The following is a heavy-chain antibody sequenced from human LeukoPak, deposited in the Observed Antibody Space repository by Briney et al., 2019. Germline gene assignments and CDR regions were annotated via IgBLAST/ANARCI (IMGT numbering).Heavy chain of an antibody. V-gene: IGHV3-23*01. CDR2: ISVSGNT. D-gene: IGHD2-15*01. CDR1: GLTLSSYA. CDR3: AKAPVTTCSGAYCYPIDY. J-gene: IGHJ4*02. Sequence: PGGSLRLSCAASGLTLSSYAMSWVRQGPGEGLEWVSAISVSGNTYHAARATGRFTISTDSSKYTLYLQMNSLRAGDAAVYYCAKAPVTTCSGAYCYPIDYWSQGTPVTVSS.